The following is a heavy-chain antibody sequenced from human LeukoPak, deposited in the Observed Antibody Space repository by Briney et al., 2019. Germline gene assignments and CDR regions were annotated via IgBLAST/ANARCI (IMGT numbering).Heavy chain of an antibody. J-gene: IGHJ6*02. D-gene: IGHD4-11*01. CDR3: ARAHNYVIWDYYYGMDV. Sequence: ASVKVSCKASGYTFTSYDINWVRQATGQGFEWMGWMNPNSGNTGYAQKFQGRVTMTRNTSISTAYMELSSLRSEDTAVYYCARAHNYVIWDYYYGMDVWGQGTTVTVSS. V-gene: IGHV1-8*01. CDR1: GYTFTSYD. CDR2: MNPNSGNT.